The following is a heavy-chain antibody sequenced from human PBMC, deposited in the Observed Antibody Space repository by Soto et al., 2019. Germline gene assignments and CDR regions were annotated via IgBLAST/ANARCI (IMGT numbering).Heavy chain of an antibody. J-gene: IGHJ1*01. D-gene: IGHD5-12*01. CDR2: ISYDGSNK. Sequence: QVQLVESGGGVVQPGRSLRLSCAASGITFSSHGMHWVRQAPGKGLEWVAVISYDGSNKYYADSVKGRLTISRDNSKSMLYLQMNSLRAEDTAVYYCAKDRRGHSDGYNFGEYFHHWGQGTLVTVSS. CDR3: AKDRRGHSDGYNFGEYFHH. V-gene: IGHV3-30*18. CDR1: GITFSSHG.